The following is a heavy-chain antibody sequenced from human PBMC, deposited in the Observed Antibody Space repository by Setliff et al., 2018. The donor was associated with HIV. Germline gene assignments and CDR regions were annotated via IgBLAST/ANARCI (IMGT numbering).Heavy chain of an antibody. D-gene: IGHD3-10*01. Sequence: SETLSLTCTVSGVSIGNINYYWDWIRQPPGKGLEWIGNIYHDGKTNYNPSLKSRVTMSVDTPKNQFSLKLTSVTAADTAVYYCAGGSGYWGQGTLVTVSS. V-gene: IGHV4-39*01. J-gene: IGHJ4*02. CDR1: GVSIGNINYY. CDR2: IYHDGKT. CDR3: AGGSGY.